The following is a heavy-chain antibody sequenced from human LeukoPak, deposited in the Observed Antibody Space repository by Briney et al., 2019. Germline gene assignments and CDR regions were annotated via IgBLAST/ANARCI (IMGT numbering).Heavy chain of an antibody. Sequence: SETLSLTCAVYGGSFSGYYWSWIRQPAGKGLEWIGRIYTSGSTNYNPSLKSRVTMSVDTSKNQFSLKLSSVTAADTAVYYCARDARWIQLWPYDAFDIWGQGTMVTVSS. CDR3: ARDARWIQLWPYDAFDI. J-gene: IGHJ3*02. V-gene: IGHV4-4*07. D-gene: IGHD5-18*01. CDR1: GGSFSGYY. CDR2: IYTSGST.